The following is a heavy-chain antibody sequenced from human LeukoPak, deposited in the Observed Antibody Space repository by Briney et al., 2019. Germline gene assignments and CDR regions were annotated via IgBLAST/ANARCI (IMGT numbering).Heavy chain of an antibody. D-gene: IGHD5-24*01. CDR2: ISGSGGST. CDR3: AKGRGWLQTNPRYYFDY. CDR1: GFTFSSYA. V-gene: IGHV3-23*01. Sequence: PGGSLRLSRAASGFTFSSYAMSWVRQAPGKGLEWVSAISGSGGSTYYADSVKGRFTISRDNSKNTLYLQMNSLRAEDTAVYYCAKGRGWLQTNPRYYFDYWGQGTLVTVSS. J-gene: IGHJ4*02.